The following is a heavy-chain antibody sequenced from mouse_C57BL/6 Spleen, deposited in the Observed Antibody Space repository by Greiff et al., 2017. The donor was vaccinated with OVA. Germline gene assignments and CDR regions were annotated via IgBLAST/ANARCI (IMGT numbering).Heavy chain of an antibody. J-gene: IGHJ3*01. CDR3: ARHGYYGWFAY. CDR1: GFTFSDYG. CDR2: ISSGSSTI. Sequence: EVKLVESGGGLVKPGGSLKLSCAASGFTFSDYGMHWVRQAPEKGLEWVAYISSGSSTIYYADTVKGRFTISRDNAKNTLFLQMTSLRSEDTAMYYCARHGYYGWFAYWGQGTLVTVSA. V-gene: IGHV5-17*01. D-gene: IGHD2-3*01.